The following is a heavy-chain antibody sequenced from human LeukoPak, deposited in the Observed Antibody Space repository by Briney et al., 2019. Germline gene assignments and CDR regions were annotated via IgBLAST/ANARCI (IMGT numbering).Heavy chain of an antibody. CDR2: FDPEDGET. V-gene: IGHV1-24*01. D-gene: IGHD2-2*01. CDR3: ATLGDCSSTSCSTAWFDP. CDR1: GYTLTELS. J-gene: IGHJ5*02. Sequence: ASVKVSCKVSGYTLTELSMHWVRQAPGKGLEWMRGFDPEDGETIYAQKFQGRVTMTEDTSTDTAYMELSSLRSEDTAVYYCATLGDCSSTSCSTAWFDPWGQGTLVTVSS.